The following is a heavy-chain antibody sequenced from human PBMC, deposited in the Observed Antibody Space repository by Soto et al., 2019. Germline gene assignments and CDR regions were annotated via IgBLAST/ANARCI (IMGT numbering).Heavy chain of an antibody. V-gene: IGHV5-51*01. CDR2: IYPGDSDT. Sequence: GESLKISCKGSGYSFTSYWIGWVRQMPGKGLEWMGIIYPGDSDTRYSPSFQGQVTISADKSISTAYLQWSSLKASDTAMYYCARQGYYGSGSYDYYYYYMDVWGKGTTVTVSS. CDR3: ARQGYYGSGSYDYYYYYMDV. J-gene: IGHJ6*03. CDR1: GYSFTSYW. D-gene: IGHD3-10*01.